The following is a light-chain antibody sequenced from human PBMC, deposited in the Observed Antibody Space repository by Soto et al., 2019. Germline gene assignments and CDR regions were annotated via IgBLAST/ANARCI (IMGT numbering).Light chain of an antibody. J-gene: IGKJ5*01. V-gene: IGKV3-11*01. CDR1: QSVSSY. Sequence: EIVLKPSQVTLSLSPGERATLSCLASQSVSSYLAWYQQKPGQAPRLLIYDASNRATGIPARFSGSGSGTDFTLTISSLEPEDFAVYYCQQRKNWQVTFGQGTRLEIK. CDR3: QQRKNWQVT. CDR2: DAS.